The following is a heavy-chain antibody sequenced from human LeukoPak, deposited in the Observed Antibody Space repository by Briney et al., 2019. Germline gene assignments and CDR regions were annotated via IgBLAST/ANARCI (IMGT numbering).Heavy chain of an antibody. V-gene: IGHV4-4*08. Sequence: SETLSLTCTVSDDSISDYYRGWIRQPPGKGLEWIGYFYNSGRSTYNPSLKSRVTISIDTSKNQFSLKLRSVTAADTAVYYCARDSWPEVVRFDYWGQGTLVTVSS. J-gene: IGHJ4*02. CDR1: DDSISDYY. CDR3: ARDSWPEVVRFDY. D-gene: IGHD1-14*01. CDR2: FYNSGRS.